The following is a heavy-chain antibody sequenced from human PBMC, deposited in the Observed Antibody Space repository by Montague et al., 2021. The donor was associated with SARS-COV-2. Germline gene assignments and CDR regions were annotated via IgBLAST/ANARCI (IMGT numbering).Heavy chain of an antibody. CDR1: GGSISSTNYY. J-gene: IGHJ4*02. D-gene: IGHD4-11*01. Sequence: SETLSLTCTVSGGSISSTNYYWGLIRQPPGKGLEWIGSIKYSGTTQYXPSLKSRATISMDRSRNLFSLKLSSVTAADTAIYYCAGKVLTVPADYWGQGTLVTVS. CDR3: AGKVLTVPADY. V-gene: IGHV4-39*07. CDR2: IKYSGTT.